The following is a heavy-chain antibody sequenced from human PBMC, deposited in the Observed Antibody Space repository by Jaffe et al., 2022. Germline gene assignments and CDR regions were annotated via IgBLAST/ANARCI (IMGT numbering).Heavy chain of an antibody. D-gene: IGHD3-16*01. CDR2: INTNSGGA. V-gene: IGHV1-2*06. CDR3: TSPLVASDYVWDNHRFDS. J-gene: IGHJ5*01. Sequence: QVQLVQSGAEVKNPGASVKVSCKASGYDFTGYYMQWVRQAPGQGLEWMGRINTNSGGALYAQKFQGRVTMTSDTSISTAYMELSSLRSDDTAVYYCTSPLVASDYVWDNHRFDSWGQGTLVTVSS. CDR1: GYDFTGYY.